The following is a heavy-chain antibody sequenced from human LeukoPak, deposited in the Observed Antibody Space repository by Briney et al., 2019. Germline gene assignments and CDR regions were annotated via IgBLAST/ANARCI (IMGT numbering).Heavy chain of an antibody. CDR2: IYHSGST. CDR1: GGSISSSYW. V-gene: IGHV4-4*02. CDR3: ARGIRDLIPYYYYGMDV. J-gene: IGHJ6*02. D-gene: IGHD2-21*01. Sequence: SETLSLTCAVLGGSISSSYWWTWVRQPPGKGLELIGEIYHSGSTHYNPSLKSRVTLSIDKSKSQFSLELSSVTAADTAVYYCARGIRDLIPYYYYGMDVWGQGTTVTVSS.